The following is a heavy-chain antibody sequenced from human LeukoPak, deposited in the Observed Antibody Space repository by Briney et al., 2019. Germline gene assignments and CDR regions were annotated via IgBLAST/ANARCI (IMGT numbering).Heavy chain of an antibody. V-gene: IGHV3-23*01. CDR2: ISGSGGST. J-gene: IGHJ6*02. CDR1: GFTFSTYG. D-gene: IGHD2-2*01. Sequence: GGSLRLSCAASGFTFSTYGMSWVRQAPGKGLEWVSGISGSGGSTSYADSVKGRFTITRDNSKNTLYLQMNSLRAEDTAVYYCAKPLRYCGSTSCYEYYYGMDVWGQGTTVTVSS. CDR3: AKPLRYCGSTSCYEYYYGMDV.